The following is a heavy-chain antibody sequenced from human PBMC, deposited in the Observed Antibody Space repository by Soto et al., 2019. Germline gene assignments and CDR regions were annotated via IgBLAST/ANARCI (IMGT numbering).Heavy chain of an antibody. CDR3: ATAPRDIVVVVAAPGSGWFDP. D-gene: IGHD2-15*01. V-gene: IGHV4-38-2*01. CDR1: GYSISSGYY. CDR2: IYHRGST. Sequence: SETLSLTCAVSGYSISSGYYWGWIRQPPGKGLEWIGSIYHRGSTYYNPSLKSRVTISVDTSKNQFSLKLSSVTAADTAVYYCATAPRDIVVVVAAPGSGWFDPWGQGTLVTVSS. J-gene: IGHJ5*02.